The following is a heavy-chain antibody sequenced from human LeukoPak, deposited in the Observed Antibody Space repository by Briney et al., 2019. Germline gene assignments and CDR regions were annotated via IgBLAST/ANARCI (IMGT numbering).Heavy chain of an antibody. CDR3: ARDPSRQWALLFDY. D-gene: IGHD1-26*01. V-gene: IGHV3-33*01. CDR2: IWYDGSNK. CDR1: GFTFSSYG. Sequence: GGSLRLSCAASGFTFSSYGMHWVRQAPGKGLEWVAVIWYDGSNKYYADSVKGGFTISRDNSKNTLYLQINSLRAEDTAVYYCARDPSRQWALLFDYWGQGTLVTVSS. J-gene: IGHJ4*02.